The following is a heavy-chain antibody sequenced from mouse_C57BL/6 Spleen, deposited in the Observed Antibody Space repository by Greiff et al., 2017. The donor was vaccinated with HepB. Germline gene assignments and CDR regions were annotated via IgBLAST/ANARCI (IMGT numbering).Heavy chain of an antibody. D-gene: IGHD1-1*01. J-gene: IGHJ1*03. CDR2: IYPGDGDT. V-gene: IGHV1-82*01. CDR1: GYAFSSSW. CDR3: ARAYGSSYRWYFDV. Sequence: VKLVESGPELVKPGASVKISCKASGYAFSSSWMNWVKQRPGKGLEWIGRIYPGDGDTNYNGKFKGKATLTADKSSSTAYMQLSSLTSEDSAVYFCARAYGSSYRWYFDVWGTGTTVTVSS.